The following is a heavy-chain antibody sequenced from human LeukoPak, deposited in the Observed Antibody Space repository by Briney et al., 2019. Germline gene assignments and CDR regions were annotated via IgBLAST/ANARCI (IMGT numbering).Heavy chain of an antibody. CDR3: AVTMFRGDYHFDY. CDR2: ISGSGGST. CDR1: GFTFSSYA. Sequence: GGSLRLSCAASGFTFSSYAMSWVRQAPGKGLEWVSAISGSGGSTYYADSVKGRFTISRDNAKNSLYLQMNSLRAEDTAVYYCAVTMFRGDYHFDYWGQGNLVTVSS. V-gene: IGHV3-23*01. J-gene: IGHJ4*02. D-gene: IGHD3-10*01.